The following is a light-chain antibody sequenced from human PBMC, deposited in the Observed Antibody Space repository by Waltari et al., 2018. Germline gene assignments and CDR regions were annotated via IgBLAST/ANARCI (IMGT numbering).Light chain of an antibody. CDR2: AAS. V-gene: IGKV1-6*01. Sequence: IQMTQSPSALSASVGDRVTISCRASQNIYSNLAWYQQKPGKAPKLLIYAASSLQSGIPSRFTGSGSGTDFSFTISSLQPEDSAAYYCQHYYDNPPTFGGGTKVEIK. CDR3: QHYYDNPPT. CDR1: QNIYSN. J-gene: IGKJ4*01.